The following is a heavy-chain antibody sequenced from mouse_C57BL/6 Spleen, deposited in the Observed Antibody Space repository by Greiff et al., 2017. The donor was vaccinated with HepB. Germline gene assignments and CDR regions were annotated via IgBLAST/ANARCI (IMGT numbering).Heavy chain of an antibody. J-gene: IGHJ2*01. D-gene: IGHD2-4*01. V-gene: IGHV1-42*01. CDR1: GYSFTGYY. Sequence: EVQLQQSGPELVKPGASVKISCKASGYSFTGYYMNWVKQSPEKSLEWIGEINPSTGGTTYNQKFKAKATLTVDKSSSTAYMQLKSLTSEDSAVYYCAKFYDYDEYYFDYWGQGTTLTVSS. CDR2: INPSTGGT. CDR3: AKFYDYDEYYFDY.